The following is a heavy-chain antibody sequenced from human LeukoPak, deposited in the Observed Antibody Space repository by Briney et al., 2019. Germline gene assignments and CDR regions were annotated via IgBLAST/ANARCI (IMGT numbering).Heavy chain of an antibody. J-gene: IGHJ5*02. D-gene: IGHD3-16*02. Sequence: GGSLRLSCVASGFTFSTSVMYWVRQAPGKGLEWVAGISIDGNGKYHAVSVRGRFTISRDNAKNSLYLQMNGLRAEDTAVYYCARASDYDYVWGSYRYYDWFDPWGQGTLVTVSS. V-gene: IGHV3-30*04. CDR2: ISIDGNGK. CDR1: GFTFSTSV. CDR3: ARASDYDYVWGSYRYYDWFDP.